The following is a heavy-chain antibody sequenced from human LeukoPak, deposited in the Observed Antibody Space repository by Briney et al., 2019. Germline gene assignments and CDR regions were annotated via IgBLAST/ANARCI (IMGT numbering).Heavy chain of an antibody. V-gene: IGHV1-69*01. CDR2: IIPIFGTA. CDR3: ARGLWSGYYMLHNWFDP. Sequence: SVKVSCKASAGTFSSYAISWVRQAPGQGLERLGGIIPIFGTANYAQKFQGRVTITADESTSTAYMELSSLRSEDTAVYYCARGLWSGYYMLHNWFDPWGQGTLVTVSS. J-gene: IGHJ5*02. D-gene: IGHD3-3*01. CDR1: AGTFSSYA.